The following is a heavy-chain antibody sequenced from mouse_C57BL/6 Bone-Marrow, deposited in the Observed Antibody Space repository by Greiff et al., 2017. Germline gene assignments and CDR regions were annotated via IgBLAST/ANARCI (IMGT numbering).Heavy chain of an antibody. Sequence: VQLQQPGAELVKPGASVKLSCKASGYTFTSYWMHWVKQRPGQGLEWIGMIHPNSGSTNYNEKFKSKAPLTVDKSSSTAYMQLSSLTSEDSAVYYCASAIITTVEGYWGQGTTLTVSS. J-gene: IGHJ2*01. CDR2: IHPNSGST. D-gene: IGHD1-1*01. CDR1: GYTFTSYW. V-gene: IGHV1-64*01. CDR3: ASAIITTVEGY.